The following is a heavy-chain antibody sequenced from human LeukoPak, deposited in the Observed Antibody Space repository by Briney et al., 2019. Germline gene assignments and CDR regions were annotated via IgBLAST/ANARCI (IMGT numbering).Heavy chain of an antibody. CDR1: GFSFGDHA. D-gene: IGHD4-17*01. V-gene: IGHV3-49*03. CDR2: IRSKSNGWTT. Sequence: GGSLRLSCTNSGFSFGDHAMSWFRPAPGKGLEWVGFIRSKSNGWTTAYAASVKGRFTISRDDSKSIAYLQMNSLKTEDTAVYYCTRTYGDYVDYWGQGTLVTVSS. CDR3: TRTYGDYVDY. J-gene: IGHJ4*02.